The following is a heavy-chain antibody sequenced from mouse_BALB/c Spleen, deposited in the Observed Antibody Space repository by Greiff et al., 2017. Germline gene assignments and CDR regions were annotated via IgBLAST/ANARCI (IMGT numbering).Heavy chain of an antibody. CDR3: AREVYYDTSGAMDY. Sequence: VQLQESGPGLVAPSQSLSITCTVSGFSLTSYGVHWVRQPPGKGLEWLGVIWAGGSTNYNSALMSRLSISKDNSKSQVFLKMNSLQTDDTAMYYCAREVYYDTSGAMDYWGQGTSVTVSS. J-gene: IGHJ4*01. CDR2: IWAGGST. D-gene: IGHD2-4*01. CDR1: GFSLTSYG. V-gene: IGHV2-9*02.